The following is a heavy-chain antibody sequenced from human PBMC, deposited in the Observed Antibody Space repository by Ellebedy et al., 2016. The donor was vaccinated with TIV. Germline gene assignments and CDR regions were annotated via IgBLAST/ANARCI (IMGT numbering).Heavy chain of an antibody. D-gene: IGHD6-19*01. J-gene: IGHJ4*02. CDR3: ARGDRGSGWYWDK. V-gene: IGHV5-51*01. CDR1: GYSFISYW. Sequence: PGGSLRLSCKGSGYSFISYWIGWVRQMPGKGLEWMGYIYPGDSDTRYSPFFQGQVTISVDKSISTAYLQWSSLKASDTAIYYCARGDRGSGWYWDKWGQGTLVTVSS. CDR2: IYPGDSDT.